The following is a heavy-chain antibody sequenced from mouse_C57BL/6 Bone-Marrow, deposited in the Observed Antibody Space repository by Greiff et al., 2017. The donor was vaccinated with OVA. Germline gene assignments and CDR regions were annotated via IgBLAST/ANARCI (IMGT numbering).Heavy chain of an antibody. D-gene: IGHD2-1*01. CDR2: IDTSDSET. Sequence: VQLQQPGAEPVRPGSSVKLSCKASGYTFTSSWMHWVKQRPIQGLEWIGNIDTSDSETHYNQKFKDKATLTVDKSSSTAYMQLSSLTSEYSAVYYCARDGNYLYYCDYWGQGTTLTVSS. V-gene: IGHV1-52*01. CDR1: GYTFTSSW. J-gene: IGHJ2*01. CDR3: ARDGNYLYYCDY.